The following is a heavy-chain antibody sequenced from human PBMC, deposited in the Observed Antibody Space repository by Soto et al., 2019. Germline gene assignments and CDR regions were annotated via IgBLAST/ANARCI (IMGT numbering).Heavy chain of an antibody. CDR1: GFTFSNYA. J-gene: IGHJ4*02. V-gene: IGHV3-30*18. CDR2: TSYDGNNE. Sequence: GRSLRLSCAASGFTFSNYAMHWVRQAPGKGLEWVALTSYDGNNEYYTDSVKGRFTISRDNSKNTLFLQMNSPRPEDTAVYYCAKDKGVFNWATSYFDYWGQGALVTVSS. CDR3: AKDKGVFNWATSYFDY. D-gene: IGHD1-1*01.